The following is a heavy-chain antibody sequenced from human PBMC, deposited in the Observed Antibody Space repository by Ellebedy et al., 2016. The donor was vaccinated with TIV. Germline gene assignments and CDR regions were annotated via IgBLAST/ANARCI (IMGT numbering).Heavy chain of an antibody. CDR3: ARGRTDYFDY. Sequence: GESLKISXAASGFTFSSYSMNWVRQAPGKGLEWVSYISSSSSTIYYADSVKGRFTISRDNAKNSLYLQMNSLRDEDTAVYYCARGRTDYFDYWGQGTLVTVSS. CDR1: GFTFSSYS. D-gene: IGHD1-1*01. CDR2: ISSSSSTI. V-gene: IGHV3-48*02. J-gene: IGHJ4*02.